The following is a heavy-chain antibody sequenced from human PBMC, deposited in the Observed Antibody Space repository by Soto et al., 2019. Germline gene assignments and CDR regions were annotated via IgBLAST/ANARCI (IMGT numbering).Heavy chain of an antibody. CDR2: ISGSGDST. V-gene: IGHV3-23*01. D-gene: IGHD1-26*01. Sequence: EVQLLKSGGGLVQPGGSLRLSCAASGFTFSSYAMSWVRQAQGKGLEWVSVISGSGDSTYYADSVKGRFTISRDNSKNTLYLQMNSLRADYMAVYYCAKTGSGSQFDYWGQGTLVTVSS. CDR1: GFTFSSYA. J-gene: IGHJ4*02. CDR3: AKTGSGSQFDY.